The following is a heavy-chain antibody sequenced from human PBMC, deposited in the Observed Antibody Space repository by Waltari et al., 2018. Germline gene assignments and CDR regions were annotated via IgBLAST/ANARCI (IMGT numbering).Heavy chain of an antibody. Sequence: QVQLQESGPGLVKPSETLSLTCTVSGGSISRYYWSWIRQPPGKGLEWIGYIYYSGSTNYNPSLKSRVTISVDTSKNQFSLKLSSVTAADTAVYYCARGHGTISYYYMDVWGKGTTVTVSS. V-gene: IGHV4-59*01. CDR2: IYYSGST. J-gene: IGHJ6*03. D-gene: IGHD3-9*01. CDR3: ARGHGTISYYYMDV. CDR1: GGSISRYY.